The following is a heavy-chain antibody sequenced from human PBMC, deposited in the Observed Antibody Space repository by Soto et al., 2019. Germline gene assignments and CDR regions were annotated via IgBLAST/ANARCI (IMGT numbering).Heavy chain of an antibody. V-gene: IGHV3-30-3*01. CDR1: GFTFNTFA. CDR2: ISYDGNNK. D-gene: IGHD2-15*01. CDR3: ARDFRAHYSGFLELGFDY. J-gene: IGHJ4*02. Sequence: PGGSLRLSCAPSGFTFNTFAMHWVRQAPGKGLEWVAGISYDGNNKYYADSVKGRFTISRDSSKKMLYLQMNSLGAEDAALYYCARDFRAHYSGFLELGFDYWGQGTLVTVSS.